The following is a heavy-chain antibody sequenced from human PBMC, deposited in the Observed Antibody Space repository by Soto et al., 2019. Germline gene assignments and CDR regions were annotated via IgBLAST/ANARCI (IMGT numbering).Heavy chain of an antibody. J-gene: IGHJ4*02. CDR1: GGTFSSYT. CDR3: ARAPVSHRLPFDY. D-gene: IGHD4-17*01. CDR2: IIPILGIA. Sequence: ASVKVSCKASGGTFSSYTISWVRQAPGQGLEWMGRIIPILGIANYAQKFQGRVTITADKSTSTAYMELSSLRSEDTAVYYCARAPVSHRLPFDYWGQGTLVTVSS. V-gene: IGHV1-69*02.